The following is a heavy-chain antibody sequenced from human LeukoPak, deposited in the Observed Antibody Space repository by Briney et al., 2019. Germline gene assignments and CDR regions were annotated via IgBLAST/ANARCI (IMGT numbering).Heavy chain of an antibody. CDR3: VRDNPRCCGVVPANIDDY. Sequence: GGSLRLSCGASGFIISGDSMNWVRQAPGKGLEWIAYISRDSGIKYYADSVRGRSTISRDNAKNSLYLQMHSLRAEDTAVYYCVRDNPRCCGVVPANIDDYWGQGTLVTVSS. J-gene: IGHJ4*02. CDR2: ISRDSGIK. CDR1: GFIISGDS. V-gene: IGHV3-48*01. D-gene: IGHD2-15*01.